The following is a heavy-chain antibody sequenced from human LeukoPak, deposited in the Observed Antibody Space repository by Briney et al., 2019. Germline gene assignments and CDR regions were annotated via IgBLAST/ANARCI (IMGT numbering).Heavy chain of an antibody. V-gene: IGHV3-30*02. D-gene: IGHD1-1*01. CDR1: GFTFSSYG. Sequence: GGSLRLSCAASGFTFSSYGMHWVRQAPGKGLEWVAFIRYDGNNKYYSDSVKGRFTFSRDNSKNTLYLQMNSLRPEDTAVYYCAKDRGNWNPQLPDAFDIWGQGTMVTVSS. CDR2: IRYDGNNK. J-gene: IGHJ3*02. CDR3: AKDRGNWNPQLPDAFDI.